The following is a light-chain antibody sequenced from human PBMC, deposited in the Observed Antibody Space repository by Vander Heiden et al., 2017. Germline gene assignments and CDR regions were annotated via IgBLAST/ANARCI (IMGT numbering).Light chain of an antibody. CDR1: QSVSNY. Sequence: EIVLTQPPATLYLSPGERATLSCRASQSVSNYLAWYQQKPGQAPRLLIYDASNWATGIPSRFSGSGSGTDFTLTISSLQPEDFAVYYCQQRSSWPHTFGQGTKLEIK. CDR3: QQRSSWPHT. CDR2: DAS. V-gene: IGKV3-11*01. J-gene: IGKJ2*01.